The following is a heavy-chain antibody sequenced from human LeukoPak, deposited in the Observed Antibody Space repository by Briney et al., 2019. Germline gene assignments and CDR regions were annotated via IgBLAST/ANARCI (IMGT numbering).Heavy chain of an antibody. CDR3: AKAANNPLGELWLEWGWFDP. CDR2: ISYDGSNK. V-gene: IGHV3-30*18. D-gene: IGHD3-10*01. J-gene: IGHJ5*02. Sequence: GRSLRLSCAASGFTFSSYGMHWVRQAPGKGLEWVAVISYDGSNKYYADSVKGRFTISRDNSKNTLYLQMNSLRAEDTAVYYCAKAANNPLGELWLEWGWFDPWGQGTLVTVSS. CDR1: GFTFSSYG.